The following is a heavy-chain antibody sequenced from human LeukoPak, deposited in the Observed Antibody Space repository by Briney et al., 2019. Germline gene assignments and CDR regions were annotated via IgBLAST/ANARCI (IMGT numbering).Heavy chain of an antibody. CDR1: GFTFSTYW. CDR3: ASSENYDYVWGP. CDR2: INTDGSST. J-gene: IGHJ5*02. D-gene: IGHD3-16*01. Sequence: PGGSLRLSCAASGFTFSTYWMHWVRQAPGKGLVWVSRINTDGSSTSYADSVKGRFTISRDNSKNTLYLQMNSLRAEDTAVYYCASSENYDYVWGPWGQGTLVTVSS. V-gene: IGHV3-74*01.